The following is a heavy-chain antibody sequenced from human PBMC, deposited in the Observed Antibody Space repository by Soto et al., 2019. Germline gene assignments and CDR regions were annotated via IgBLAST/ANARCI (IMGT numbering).Heavy chain of an antibody. D-gene: IGHD6-19*01. CDR3: AREPRQWLVPLDGMDV. CDR2: ISAYNGNT. CDR1: GYTFTSYG. Sequence: ASVKVSCKASGYTFTSYGISWVRQAPGQGLEWMGWISAYNGNTNYAQKLQGRVTTTTDTSTSTAYMELRSLRSDDTAVYYCAREPRQWLVPLDGMDVWGQGTTVTVSS. J-gene: IGHJ6*02. V-gene: IGHV1-18*01.